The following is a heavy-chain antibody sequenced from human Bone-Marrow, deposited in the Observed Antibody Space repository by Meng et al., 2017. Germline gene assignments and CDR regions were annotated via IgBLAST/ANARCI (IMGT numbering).Heavy chain of an antibody. J-gene: IGHJ6*02. V-gene: IGHV3-48*03. CDR1: GFTFSNYE. CDR3: ARRYCSSTSCLMDV. Sequence: GESLKISCAASGFTFSNYEMNWVRQAPGKGLEWVSYIGTTRTIIYYVDSVKGRFTISRDNAKNSLYLQMNSLRAEDTAVYYCARRYCSSTSCLMDVWGQGTTVTVSS. D-gene: IGHD2-2*01. CDR2: IGTTRTII.